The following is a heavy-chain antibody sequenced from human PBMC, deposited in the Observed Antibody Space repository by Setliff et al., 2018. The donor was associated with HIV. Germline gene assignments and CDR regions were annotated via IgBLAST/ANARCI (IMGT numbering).Heavy chain of an antibody. J-gene: IGHJ4*02. CDR1: GFTFSDAW. CDR3: AREALSRDGYSYFDY. CDR2: IKQDGSEN. Sequence: HPGGSLRLSCAGSGFTFSDAWITWVRQAPGKGLEWVANIKQDGSENYFVDSVKGRFTISRDNTRSSLFLHMDSLTAEDTAVYYCAREALSRDGYSYFDYWGQGTLVTVSS. D-gene: IGHD5-12*01. V-gene: IGHV3-7*01.